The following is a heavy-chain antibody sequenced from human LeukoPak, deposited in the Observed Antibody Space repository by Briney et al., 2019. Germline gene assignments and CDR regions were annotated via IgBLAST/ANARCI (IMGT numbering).Heavy chain of an antibody. D-gene: IGHD3-10*01. Sequence: ASVKVSCKASRYRFTGYYIHWVRQAPGQGLEWMGWINPNNGGTNYAQKFQGRVTMARDTSITTTYMELSSLRSDDTAVYYCARDSGDYYGSGSRFDPWGQGTLVTVSS. CDR2: INPNNGGT. CDR1: RYRFTGYY. J-gene: IGHJ5*02. V-gene: IGHV1-2*02. CDR3: ARDSGDYYGSGSRFDP.